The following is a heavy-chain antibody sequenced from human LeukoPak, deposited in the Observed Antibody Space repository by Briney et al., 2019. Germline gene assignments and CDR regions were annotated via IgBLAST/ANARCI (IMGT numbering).Heavy chain of an antibody. V-gene: IGHV1-69*05. J-gene: IGHJ4*02. Sequence: SVKASCKASGGTFSSYAISWVRQAPGQGLEWMGGIIPIFGTANYAQKFQGRVTITTDESTSTAYMELSSLRSDDTAVYYCARDEAWGSAVDSGYNYGDRYLDHWGQGTLVTVSS. D-gene: IGHD5-18*01. CDR3: ARDEAWGSAVDSGYNYGDRYLDH. CDR1: GGTFSSYA. CDR2: IIPIFGTA.